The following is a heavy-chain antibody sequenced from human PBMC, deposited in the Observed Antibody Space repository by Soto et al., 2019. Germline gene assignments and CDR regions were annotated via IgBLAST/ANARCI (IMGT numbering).Heavy chain of an antibody. D-gene: IGHD3-22*01. Sequence: PSETLSLTCTVSGGSISSSSYYWGWIRQPPGKGLEWIGSIYYSGSTYYNPSLKSRVTISVDTSKNQFSLKLSSVTAADTAVYYCARPFYDSSGYYGGDAFDIWGQGTMVTVSS. CDR2: IYYSGST. J-gene: IGHJ3*02. CDR1: GGSISSSSYY. V-gene: IGHV4-39*01. CDR3: ARPFYDSSGYYGGDAFDI.